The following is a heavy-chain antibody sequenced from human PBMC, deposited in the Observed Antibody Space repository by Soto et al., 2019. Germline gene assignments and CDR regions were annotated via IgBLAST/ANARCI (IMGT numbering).Heavy chain of an antibody. J-gene: IGHJ5*02. V-gene: IGHV3-23*01. CDR1: GFTFNNYA. CDR2: ISSSGYST. CDR3: AKGSVVVAANFHP. Sequence: LRLSCAASGFTFNNYAMSWVRQAPGKGLEWVSAISSSGYSTYYADSVKGRFTISRDNSKNTVYLQMNNLRAEDTAVYYCAKGSVVVAANFHPCVQGTLVTVSS. D-gene: IGHD2-21*02.